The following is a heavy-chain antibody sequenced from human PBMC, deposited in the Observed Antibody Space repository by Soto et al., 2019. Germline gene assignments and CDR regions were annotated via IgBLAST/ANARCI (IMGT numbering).Heavy chain of an antibody. V-gene: IGHV4-59*01. CDR1: GSSIRNYY. Sequence: QVQLKESGPGLVKPSETLSLTCTVSGSSIRNYYWSWIRQPPGKGLEWIGYIYDSGSTNYIPSLKSRVTISEDTSKNQFSLKLSSVTAADTAVYYCARGHAFDFDYWGQGTLVTVSS. CDR2: IYDSGST. CDR3: ARGHAFDFDY. J-gene: IGHJ4*02.